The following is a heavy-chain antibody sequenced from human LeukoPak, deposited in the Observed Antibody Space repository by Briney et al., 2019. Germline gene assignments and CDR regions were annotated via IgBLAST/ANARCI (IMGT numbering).Heavy chain of an antibody. V-gene: IGHV3-30*02. Sequence: GGSLRLSCAASGFTFSSYGMHWVRQAPGKGLEWVAFIRYDGSNKYYADSVKGRFTISRDNSKNTLYLQMNSLRAEDTAVYYCAKDLRWLQLPYYYGMDVWGQGTTVTVSS. CDR2: IRYDGSNK. CDR3: AKDLRWLQLPYYYGMDV. CDR1: GFTFSSYG. D-gene: IGHD5-24*01. J-gene: IGHJ6*02.